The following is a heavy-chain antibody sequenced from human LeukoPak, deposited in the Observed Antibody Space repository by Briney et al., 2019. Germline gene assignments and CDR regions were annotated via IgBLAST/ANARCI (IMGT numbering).Heavy chain of an antibody. CDR1: GFTFSSYE. V-gene: IGHV3-48*03. J-gene: IGHJ4*02. CDR3: ARETAHCGGDCFGC. D-gene: IGHD2-21*01. CDR2: IGVGGNNI. Sequence: PGGSLRLSCAASGFTFSSYEFDWVRQAPGKGLEWVSYIGVGGNNIYYAESVRGRFTTSRDNAKNSLYLQLNSLRAEDTAVYYCARETAHCGGDCFGCWGQGTLVTVSS.